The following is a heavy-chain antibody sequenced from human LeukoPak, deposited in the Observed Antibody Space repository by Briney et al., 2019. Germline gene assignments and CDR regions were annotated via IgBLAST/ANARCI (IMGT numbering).Heavy chain of an antibody. CDR1: GYTFTGNY. Sequence: GASVKVSCKASGYTFTGNYIHWVRQVPGQGLEWMGWINPNSGGTNYAQKFQGRVTMTRDTSISTVSMELSRLTSDDTAVYYCAREVVAWGMNWFDPWGQGTLVTVSS. CDR2: INPNSGGT. J-gene: IGHJ5*02. V-gene: IGHV1-2*02. CDR3: AREVVAWGMNWFDP. D-gene: IGHD3-16*01.